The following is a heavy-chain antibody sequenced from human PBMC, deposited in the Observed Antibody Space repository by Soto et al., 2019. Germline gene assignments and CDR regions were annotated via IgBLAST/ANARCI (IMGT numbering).Heavy chain of an antibody. V-gene: IGHV1-69*08. D-gene: IGHD3-10*01. CDR3: ARDRGTYYYGSGSPLY. J-gene: IGHJ4*02. CDR2: IIPILGIA. CDR1: GGTFSSYT. Sequence: QVQLVQSGAEVQKPGSSVKVSCKASGGTFSSYTIGWVRQAPGQGLEWMGRIIPILGIANYAQKFQGRVTITADKSTSTAYMELSSLRSEDTAVYYCARDRGTYYYGSGSPLYWGQGTLVTVSS.